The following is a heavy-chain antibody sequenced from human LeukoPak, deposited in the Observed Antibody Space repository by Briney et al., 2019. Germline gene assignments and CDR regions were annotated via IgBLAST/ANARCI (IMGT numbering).Heavy chain of an antibody. CDR2: ISSSSSTI. J-gene: IGHJ4*02. CDR3: ARSGRYCSSTSCSFFDY. D-gene: IGHD2-2*01. Sequence: SGGSLRLSCAASGFTFSSYAMSWVRQAPGKGLEWVSYISSSSSTIYYADSVKGRFTISRDNAKNSLYLQMNSLRAEDTAVYYCARSGRYCSSTSCSFFDYWGQGTLVTVSS. V-gene: IGHV3-48*01. CDR1: GFTFSSYA.